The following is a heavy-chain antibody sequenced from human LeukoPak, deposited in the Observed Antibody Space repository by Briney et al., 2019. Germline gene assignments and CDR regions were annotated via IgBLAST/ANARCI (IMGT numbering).Heavy chain of an antibody. Sequence: GGSLRLSCVASGFTFSSYWMHWVRQDPRKGLVWVSRINGDGRNINYADSVRGRFTISRDNAKNTLYLQMNSLTAEDTAVYYCAKGSSHWRDYYYFDYWGQGILVTVSS. J-gene: IGHJ4*02. CDR2: INGDGRNI. CDR1: GFTFSSYW. CDR3: AKGSSHWRDYYYFDY. V-gene: IGHV3-74*01. D-gene: IGHD3-16*01.